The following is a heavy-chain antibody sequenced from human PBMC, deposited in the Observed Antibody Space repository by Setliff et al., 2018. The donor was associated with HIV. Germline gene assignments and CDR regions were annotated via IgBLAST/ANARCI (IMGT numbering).Heavy chain of an antibody. CDR3: ARSLVPSGYYYGGHAFDI. Sequence: SETLSLTCTVSRGSISRYYWSWIRQPPGKGLEWIGYIYYSGNTNYNPSFKSRVTISVDTSKNQFSLRVYSVTAADTAVYYCARSLVPSGYYYGGHAFDIWGQGTKVTVSS. V-gene: IGHV4-59*08. CDR2: IYYSGNT. J-gene: IGHJ3*02. CDR1: RGSISRYY. D-gene: IGHD3-22*01.